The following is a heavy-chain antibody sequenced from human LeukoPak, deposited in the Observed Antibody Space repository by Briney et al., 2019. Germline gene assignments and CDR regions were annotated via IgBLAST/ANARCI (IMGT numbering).Heavy chain of an antibody. V-gene: IGHV3-7*01. J-gene: IGHJ4*02. CDR2: IKQDGSEK. Sequence: GGSLRLSCAASGFTFSSYAMSWVRQAPGKGLEWVANIKQDGSEKYYVDSVKGRFTIPRDNAKNSLYLQMNSLRAEDTAVYYCAREEETGSDYWGQGTLVTVSS. CDR1: GFTFSSYA. D-gene: IGHD3-9*01. CDR3: AREEETGSDY.